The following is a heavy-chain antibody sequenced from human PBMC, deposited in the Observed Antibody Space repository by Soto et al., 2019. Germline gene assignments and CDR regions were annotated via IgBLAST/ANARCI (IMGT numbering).Heavy chain of an antibody. Sequence: GGSLRLSCAASGFTFSSYGMHWVRQAPGKGLEWVAVIWYDGSNKYYADSVKGRFTISRDNSKNTLYLQMNSLRAEDTAVYYCARVYDILTGSYGMDVWGQGTTVTVSS. J-gene: IGHJ6*02. CDR3: ARVYDILTGSYGMDV. CDR1: GFTFSSYG. V-gene: IGHV3-33*01. D-gene: IGHD3-9*01. CDR2: IWYDGSNK.